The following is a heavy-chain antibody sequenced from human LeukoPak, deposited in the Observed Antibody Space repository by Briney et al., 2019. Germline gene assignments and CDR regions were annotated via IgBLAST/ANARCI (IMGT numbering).Heavy chain of an antibody. V-gene: IGHV4-59*01. CDR3: ARGPYSSSWLFDS. Sequence: KPSETLSLTCTVSGGSISSDYWSWIRQPPGKGLEWIAYIYSSGSTNYNPSLKSRVTISVDTSKNQFSLKLSSVTPADTAVYYCARGPYSSSWLFDSWGQGTLVTVPS. CDR1: GGSISSDY. D-gene: IGHD6-13*01. J-gene: IGHJ4*02. CDR2: IYSSGST.